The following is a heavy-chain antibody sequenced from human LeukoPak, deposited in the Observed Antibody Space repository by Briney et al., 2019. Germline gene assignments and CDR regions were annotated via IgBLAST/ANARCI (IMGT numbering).Heavy chain of an antibody. CDR1: GFTFSNYG. V-gene: IGHV3-30*18. CDR3: AKEFNRGLPDY. D-gene: IGHD2-21*01. CDR2: ISYDGSNE. J-gene: IGHJ4*02. Sequence: GGSLRLSCVASGFTFSNYGMHWVRQAPGKGLEWVAVISYDGSNEYYADSVKGRFTISRDNSKNTLYLQMSSLRAEDTAVYYCAKEFNRGLPDYWGQGTLVTVPS.